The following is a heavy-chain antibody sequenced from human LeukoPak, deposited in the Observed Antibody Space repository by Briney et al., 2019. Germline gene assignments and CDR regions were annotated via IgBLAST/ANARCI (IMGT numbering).Heavy chain of an antibody. Sequence: EASVKVSCKASGYTFTSYGISWVRQAPGQGLEWMGWISAYNGNTNYAQKLQGRVIMTTDTSTSTAYMELRSLRSDDTAVYYCARVSTSCYEFDYWGQGTLVTVSS. CDR2: ISAYNGNT. D-gene: IGHD2-2*01. CDR1: GYTFTSYG. J-gene: IGHJ4*02. V-gene: IGHV1-18*04. CDR3: ARVSTSCYEFDY.